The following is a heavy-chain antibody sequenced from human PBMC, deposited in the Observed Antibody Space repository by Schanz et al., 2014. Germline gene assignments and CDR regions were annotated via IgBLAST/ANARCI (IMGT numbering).Heavy chain of an antibody. Sequence: EMQLLESGGGLAQPGGSLRLSCAASGITFSSHSFNWVRQAPGKGLEWISYITYNGGTIYYADSVKGRFTISRDNAKNSLYLEMSSLRAEDTALYYCARDRRNADRDYWGQGTLVTVSS. V-gene: IGHV3-48*01. J-gene: IGHJ4*02. CDR1: GITFSSHS. CDR2: ITYNGGTI. CDR3: ARDRRNADRDY. D-gene: IGHD1-1*01.